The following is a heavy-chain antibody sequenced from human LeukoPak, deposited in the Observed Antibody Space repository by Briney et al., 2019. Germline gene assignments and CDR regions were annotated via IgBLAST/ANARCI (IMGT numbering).Heavy chain of an antibody. V-gene: IGHV1-69*05. J-gene: IGHJ6*02. D-gene: IGHD4-17*01. Sequence: ASVKVSCKASGGTFSSYAISWVRQAPGQGLEWMGGIIPIFGTANYAQKFQGRVTMTRNTSISTAYMELSSLRSEDTAVYYCAKSSVRDYYYGMDVWGQGTTVTVSS. CDR1: GGTFSSYA. CDR3: AKSSVRDYYYGMDV. CDR2: IIPIFGTA.